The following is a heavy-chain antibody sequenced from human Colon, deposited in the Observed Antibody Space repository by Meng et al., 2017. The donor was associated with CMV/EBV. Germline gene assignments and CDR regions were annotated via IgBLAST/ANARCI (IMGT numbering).Heavy chain of an antibody. CDR1: GDSISRNNW. CDR3: ARESSAAGNSAFDY. J-gene: IGHJ4*02. Sequence: VAGDSISRNNWWSWVRQPPGEGLEWIGEINHYGGTNYKPSLKSRVTMSMDKSKNQFSLTLSSVAAADTAVYYCARESSAAGNSAFDYWGQGALVTVSS. CDR2: INHYGGT. V-gene: IGHV4-4*02. D-gene: IGHD6-25*01.